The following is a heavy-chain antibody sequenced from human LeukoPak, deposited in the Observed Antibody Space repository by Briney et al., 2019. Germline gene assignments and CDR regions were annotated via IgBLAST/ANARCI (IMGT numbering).Heavy chain of an antibody. Sequence: GGSLRLSCAASGFTFSSNSMNWVRQAPGKGLEWVSSITSSSYIYYADSVKGRFTISRDNAKNSLYLQMNSLRAEDTAVYYCARDIIPKYKWNDGGAFDIWGQGTMVIVSS. CDR3: ARDIIPKYKWNDGGAFDI. CDR1: GFTFSSNS. V-gene: IGHV3-21*01. J-gene: IGHJ3*02. D-gene: IGHD1-20*01. CDR2: ITSSSYI.